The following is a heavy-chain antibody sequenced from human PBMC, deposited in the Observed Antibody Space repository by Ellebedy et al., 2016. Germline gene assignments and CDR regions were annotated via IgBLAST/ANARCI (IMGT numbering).Heavy chain of an antibody. J-gene: IGHJ4*02. D-gene: IGHD2-15*01. Sequence: SETLSLTCTVSGGSISSSSYYWGWIRQPPGKGLEWIGSIYYSGSTYYNPSLKSRVTISVDTSKNQFSLKLSSVTAADTAAYYCASLSIGGYCSGGSCYSGGYYFDYWGQGTLVTVSS. V-gene: IGHV4-39*01. CDR2: IYYSGST. CDR3: ASLSIGGYCSGGSCYSGGYYFDY. CDR1: GGSISSSSYY.